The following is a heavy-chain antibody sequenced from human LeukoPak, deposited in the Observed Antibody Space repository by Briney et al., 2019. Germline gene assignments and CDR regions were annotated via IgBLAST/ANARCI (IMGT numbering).Heavy chain of an antibody. J-gene: IGHJ4*02. CDR2: ISRSSSDI. Sequence: GGSLRLSCAASGFTFSSNTMNWVRQAPGKGLEWVSSISRSSSDIFYADSLKGRFTISRDNAKNSLYLQMNSLRAEDTAVYYCAKQLGYCSDGSCYFPYWGQGTLVTVSS. CDR1: GFTFSSNT. CDR3: AKQLGYCSDGSCYFPY. V-gene: IGHV3-21*04. D-gene: IGHD2-15*01.